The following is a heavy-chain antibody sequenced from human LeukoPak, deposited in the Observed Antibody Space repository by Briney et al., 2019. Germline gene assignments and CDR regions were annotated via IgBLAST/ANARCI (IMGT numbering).Heavy chain of an antibody. Sequence: VGSLRLSCAASGFTFSSYWMNWARQAPGKGLEWVASINHNGNVNYYVDSVKGRFTISRDNAKNSLYLQMSNLRAEDTAVYFCARGGGLDVWGQGATVTVSS. V-gene: IGHV3-7*03. D-gene: IGHD3-16*01. CDR3: ARGGGLDV. J-gene: IGHJ6*02. CDR2: INHNGNVN. CDR1: GFTFSSYW.